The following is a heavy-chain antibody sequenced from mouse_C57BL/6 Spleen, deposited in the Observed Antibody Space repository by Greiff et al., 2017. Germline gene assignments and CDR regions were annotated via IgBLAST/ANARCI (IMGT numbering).Heavy chain of an antibody. CDR3: AREGSGYSVDY. CDR1: GYNFTDYY. CDR2: IGPGSGST. V-gene: IGHV1-77*01. D-gene: IGHD3-2*02. J-gene: IGHJ2*01. Sequence: VQLQQSGAELVKPGASVQISCKASGYNFTDYYTNWVKQRPGPGLAWNGKIGPGSGSTNDNEKFKGKATLTGDKSSSTAYMQLSSRTSEDSAVYFCAREGSGYSVDYGGQCTTLTVAS.